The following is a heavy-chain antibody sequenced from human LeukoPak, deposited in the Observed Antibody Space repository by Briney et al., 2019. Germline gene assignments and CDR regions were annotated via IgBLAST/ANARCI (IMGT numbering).Heavy chain of an antibody. V-gene: IGHV3-23*01. CDR1: GFTFSIYA. CDR2: ISGSGGGT. J-gene: IGHJ3*02. D-gene: IGHD2-15*01. CDR3: AKDRYCSGGSCFEAFDI. Sequence: GGSLRLSCAAYGFTFSIYAMSWVRQAPGKGLEWVSVISGSGGGTNYVDSVKGRFTISRDNSKNTLYLQMNSLRAEDTAVYYCAKDRYCSGGSCFEAFDIWGQGTMVTVSS.